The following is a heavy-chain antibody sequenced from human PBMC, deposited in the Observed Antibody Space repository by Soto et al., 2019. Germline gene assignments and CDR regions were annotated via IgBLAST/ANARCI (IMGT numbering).Heavy chain of an antibody. CDR2: INAGNGNT. D-gene: IGHD2-2*01. CDR3: ARDKDGIVLVPAADTVYYYGMDV. J-gene: IGHJ6*02. Sequence: GASVKVSCKASGYTFTSYAMHWVRQAPGQRLEWMGWINAGNGNTKYSQKFQGRVTITRDTSASTAYMELSSLRSEDTAVYYCARDKDGIVLVPAADTVYYYGMDVWGQGTTVTVSS. CDR1: GYTFTSYA. V-gene: IGHV1-3*01.